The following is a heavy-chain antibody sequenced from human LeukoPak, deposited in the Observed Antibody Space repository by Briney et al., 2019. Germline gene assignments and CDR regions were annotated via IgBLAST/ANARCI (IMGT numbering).Heavy chain of an antibody. CDR3: ARDYGGSSPFDY. V-gene: IGHV3-7*01. J-gene: IGHJ4*02. CDR2: IKQDGTER. Sequence: QPGGSLRLSCAASGFTFTTYWMSWVRQAPGKGLEWVANIKQDGTERYYVDSVKGRFTISRDNAKNSLYLQMNSLRAEDTAVYYCARDYGGSSPFDYWGQGTLVTVSS. D-gene: IGHD4-23*01. CDR1: GFTFTTYW.